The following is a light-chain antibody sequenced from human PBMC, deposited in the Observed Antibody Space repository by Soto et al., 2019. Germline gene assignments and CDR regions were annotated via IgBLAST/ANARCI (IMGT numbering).Light chain of an antibody. CDR3: HENNRWPVT. J-gene: IGKJ1*01. V-gene: IGKV3-15*01. CDR2: CSS. Sequence: EIVMTQSPATLSVSPGERATLSCRASQSVSSNLAWHQQKPSQAPSLLIYCSSTKTNGIPARFSGSGYGTVYSLTTSSLESEDNTVYYCHENNRWPVTFGQGTKVKSK. CDR1: QSVSSN.